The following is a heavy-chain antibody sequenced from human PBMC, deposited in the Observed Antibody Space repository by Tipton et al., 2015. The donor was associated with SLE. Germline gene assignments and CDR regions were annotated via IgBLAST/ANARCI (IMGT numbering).Heavy chain of an antibody. CDR1: GGSFITTDYY. Sequence: TLSLTCTVSGGSFITTDYYWDWIRQPPGKGLEWLGSIYYSGGPYQNPSLKSRVTMSTDTSKNQFYLKVNSVTAADTAVYYCARFSRRGYYFDFWGQGTLVTVSS. CDR2: IYYSGGP. CDR3: ARFSRRGYYFDF. J-gene: IGHJ4*02. V-gene: IGHV4-39*07. D-gene: IGHD3-10*01.